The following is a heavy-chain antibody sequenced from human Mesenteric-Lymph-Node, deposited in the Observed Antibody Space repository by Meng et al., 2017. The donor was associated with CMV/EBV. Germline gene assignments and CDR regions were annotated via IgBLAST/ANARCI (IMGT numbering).Heavy chain of an antibody. CDR2: VHYTGST. CDR1: GDPISSFSY. V-gene: IGHV4-39*01. D-gene: IGHD6-19*01. Sequence: LPESGPGQVKPSCPLSLTCTVSGDPISSFSYWGWIRQPPGRALQWIGSVHYTGSTYYSSSLKSRVTVSVDTSKNQFSLRLTSVTAADTAVYYCARPFPSWQSPRLDPFGAWGQGTLVTVSS. J-gene: IGHJ5*02. CDR3: ARPFPSWQSPRLDPFGA.